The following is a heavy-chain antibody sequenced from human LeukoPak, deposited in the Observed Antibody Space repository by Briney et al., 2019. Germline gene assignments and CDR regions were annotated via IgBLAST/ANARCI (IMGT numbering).Heavy chain of an antibody. Sequence: ASVKVSCKASGYTLTGYYMHWVRQAPGQGLEWMGWINPNSGCTNYAQKFQGRVPMTRDTSISTAYMELSRLRSDDTAVYYCARVRLLRFLEWPIMVWGQGTLVTVSS. V-gene: IGHV1-2*02. D-gene: IGHD3-3*01. J-gene: IGHJ4*02. CDR2: INPNSGCT. CDR1: GYTLTGYY. CDR3: ARVRLLRFLEWPIMV.